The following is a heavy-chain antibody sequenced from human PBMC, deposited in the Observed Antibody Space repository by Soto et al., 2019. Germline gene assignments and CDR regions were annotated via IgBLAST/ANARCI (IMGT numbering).Heavy chain of an antibody. CDR2: ISAYNGNT. CDR1: GYTFTSYG. J-gene: IGHJ4*02. V-gene: IGHV1-18*04. CDR3: ASSNTAMDTFDY. D-gene: IGHD5-18*01. Sequence: ASVKVSCKASGYTFTSYGISWVRQAPGQGLEWMGWISAYNGNTNYAQKLQGRVTMTTDTSTSTPYMELRSLRSDDTAVYYCASSNTAMDTFDYWGQGTLVTVSS.